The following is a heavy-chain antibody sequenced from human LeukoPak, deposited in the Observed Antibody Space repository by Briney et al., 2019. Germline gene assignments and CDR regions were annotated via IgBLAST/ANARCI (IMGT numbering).Heavy chain of an antibody. CDR1: GFTFSSYG. D-gene: IGHD1-14*01. CDR2: ISYDGSNK. Sequence: PGGSLRLSCAASGFTFSSYGMHWVRQAPGKGLEWVAVISYDGSNKYYADSVKGRFTISRDNSKNTLYLQMNSLRAEDTAVYYCAIPEFDYWGQGTLVTVSS. J-gene: IGHJ4*02. CDR3: AIPEFDY. V-gene: IGHV3-30*03.